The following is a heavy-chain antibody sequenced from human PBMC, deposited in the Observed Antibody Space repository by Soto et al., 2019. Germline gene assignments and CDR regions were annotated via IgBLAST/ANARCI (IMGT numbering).Heavy chain of an antibody. J-gene: IGHJ6*02. D-gene: IGHD2-21*01. V-gene: IGHV1-46*01. Sequence: QVQLVQSGAEVKKPGASVKISCKASGYTFTTHNMHWVRQAPGQGLEWMGIINPGLGTTTYAQKFQGRVTMTRDTSASTVYMELSSLRSEDTAVFYCARASAVVVNHMDVWGQGTTVTFSS. CDR2: INPGLGTT. CDR1: GYTFTTHN. CDR3: ARASAVVVNHMDV.